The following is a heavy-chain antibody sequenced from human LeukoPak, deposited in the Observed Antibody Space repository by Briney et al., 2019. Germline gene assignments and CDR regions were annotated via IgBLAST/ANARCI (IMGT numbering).Heavy chain of an antibody. CDR1: GYSFTSYW. D-gene: IGHD3-16*01. CDR2: IYPGDSDT. V-gene: IGHV5-51*01. CDR3: ARHPWGVGDAFDI. Sequence: GESLKISCKGSGYSFTSYWIGWVRQMLGKGLEWMGIIYPGDSDTRYSPSFQGQVTISADKSISTAYLQWSSLKASDTAMYYCARHPWGVGDAFDIWGQGTMVTVSS. J-gene: IGHJ3*02.